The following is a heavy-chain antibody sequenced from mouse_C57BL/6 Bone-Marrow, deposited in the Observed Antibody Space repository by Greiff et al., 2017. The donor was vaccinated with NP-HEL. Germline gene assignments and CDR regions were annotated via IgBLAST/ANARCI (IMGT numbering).Heavy chain of an antibody. D-gene: IGHD1-1*01. CDR3: TRIYYYGSSCYYAMDY. V-gene: IGHV1-5*01. J-gene: IGHJ4*01. Sequence: VHVKQSGTVLARPGASVKMSCKTSGYTFTSYWMHWVKQRPGQGLEWIGAIYPGNSDTSSNQKFKGKAKLTAVTSASTAYMELSSLTNEDSAVYYCTRIYYYGSSCYYAMDYWGQGTSVTVSS. CDR1: GYTFTSYW. CDR2: IYPGNSDT.